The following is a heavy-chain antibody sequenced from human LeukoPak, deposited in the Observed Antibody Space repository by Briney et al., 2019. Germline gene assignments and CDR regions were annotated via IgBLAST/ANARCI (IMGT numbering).Heavy chain of an antibody. CDR2: ISAYNGNT. J-gene: IGHJ4*02. CDR3: ARVAIFGVVIGSDY. CDR1: GYTFTSYG. D-gene: IGHD3-3*01. V-gene: IGHV1-18*01. Sequence: ASVKVSCKASGYTFTSYGISWVRQAPGQGLEGMGWISAYNGNTNYAQKLQGRVTMTTDTSTSTAYMELRSLRSDDTAVYYCARVAIFGVVIGSDYWGQGTLVTVSS.